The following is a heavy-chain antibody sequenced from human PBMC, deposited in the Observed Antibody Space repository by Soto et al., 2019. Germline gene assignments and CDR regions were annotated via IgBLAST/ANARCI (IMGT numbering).Heavy chain of an antibody. CDR2: ISTSESYI. J-gene: IGHJ4*02. V-gene: IGHV3-21*01. CDR1: GFSFTAFS. Sequence: EVQLVESGGGLVRPGGSLRLSCAASGFSFTAFSMHLVRQAPGKGPEWLSSISTSESYIYYADSVKGRFTISRDNTKNSVFLQMHSLRPEDTAIYYCARDTILDNWGQGTLVTVSS. CDR3: ARDTILDN.